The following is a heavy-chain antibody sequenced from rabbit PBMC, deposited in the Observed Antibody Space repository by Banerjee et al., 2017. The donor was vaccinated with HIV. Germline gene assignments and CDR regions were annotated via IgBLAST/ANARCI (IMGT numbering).Heavy chain of an antibody. CDR1: GFTISNGYW. V-gene: IGHV1S45*01. J-gene: IGHJ2*01. CDR2: IAAGNTGTT. Sequence: QQQLVESGGGLVKPGASLTLTCTASGFTISNGYWIYWVRQAPGKGPEWIACIAAGNTGTTYYASWAKGRFTISKTSSTTVTLQMTSLTAADTATYFCARRGSGWGDAFDSWGPGTLVTVS. CDR3: ARRGSGWGDAFDS. D-gene: IGHD4-1*01.